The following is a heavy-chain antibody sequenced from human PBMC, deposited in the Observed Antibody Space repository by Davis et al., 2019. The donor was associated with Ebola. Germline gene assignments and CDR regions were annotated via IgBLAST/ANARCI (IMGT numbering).Heavy chain of an antibody. J-gene: IGHJ5*02. CDR3: ARTTLTSISDAGLGYNFFAP. D-gene: IGHD2-21*02. CDR1: GGSISSSNW. V-gene: IGHV4-4*02. Sequence: MPSETLSLTCAVSGGSISSSNWWSWVRQPPGKGLEWLGEVSHSGYSNYNPSLKSRVTMSVDMSKNQFSLTLTSVSAADTAVYYSARTTLTSISDAGLGYNFFAPWGQGTLVTVSS. CDR2: VSHSGYS.